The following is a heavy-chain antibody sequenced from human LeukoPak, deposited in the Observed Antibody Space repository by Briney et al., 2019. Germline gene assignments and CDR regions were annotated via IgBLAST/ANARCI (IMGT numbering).Heavy chain of an antibody. Sequence: SQTLSLTCAISGDSVSSNSATWNWIPQSPSKGLEWLGRTYYRSKWYSPYAPSGKGRITIKAATSKNQVSLQLNSVTPEDTAVYYCARGPGTLHYWGQGTLVTVSS. D-gene: IGHD1-1*01. CDR3: ARGPGTLHY. J-gene: IGHJ4*02. CDR2: TYYRSKWYS. V-gene: IGHV6-1*01. CDR1: GDSVSSNSAT.